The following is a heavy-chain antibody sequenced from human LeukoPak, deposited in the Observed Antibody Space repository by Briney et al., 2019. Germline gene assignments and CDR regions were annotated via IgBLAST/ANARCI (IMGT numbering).Heavy chain of an antibody. CDR1: GGSFSGYY. V-gene: IGHV4-34*01. J-gene: IGHJ4*02. CDR3: ARDNADYYGSGSYYLN. D-gene: IGHD3-10*01. CDR2: INHSGST. Sequence: SETLSLTCAVYGGSFSGYYWSWIRQPPGKGLEWIGEINHSGSTNYNPSLKSRVTISVDTSKNQFSLKLSSVTAADTAVYYCARDNADYYGSGSYYLNWGQGTLVTVSS.